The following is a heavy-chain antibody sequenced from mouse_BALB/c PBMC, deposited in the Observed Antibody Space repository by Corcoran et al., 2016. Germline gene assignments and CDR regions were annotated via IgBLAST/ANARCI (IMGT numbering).Heavy chain of an antibody. CDR1: GFNIIDYY. Sequence: EVQLQKSGAELVRPGALVKLSCKASGFNIIDYYMHWVKQRPEQGLEWIGWIDPENGNTIYDPKFQGKASITADTSTNTAYLQLSSMTSEDTAVYYCAYDAMDYWGQGTSVTVSS. J-gene: IGHJ4*01. CDR3: AYDAMDY. V-gene: IGHV14-1*02. CDR2: IDPENGNT. D-gene: IGHD2-12*01.